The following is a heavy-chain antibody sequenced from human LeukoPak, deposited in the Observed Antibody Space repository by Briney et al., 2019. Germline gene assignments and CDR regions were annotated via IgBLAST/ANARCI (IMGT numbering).Heavy chain of an antibody. CDR2: INPSGGST. CDR3: ARDHTDYDPVTKTRDAFDI. D-gene: IGHD4-17*01. J-gene: IGHJ3*02. CDR1: GYTFTSYY. Sequence: ASVKVSCKASGYTFTSYYMHWVRQAPGQGLEWMGIINPSGGSTSYAQKFQGRVTMTRDMSTSTAYMELSSLRSEDTAVYYCARDHTDYDPVTKTRDAFDIWGQGTMVTVSS. V-gene: IGHV1-46*01.